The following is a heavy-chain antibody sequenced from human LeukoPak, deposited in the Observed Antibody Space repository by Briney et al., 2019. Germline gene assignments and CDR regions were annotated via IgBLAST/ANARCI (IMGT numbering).Heavy chain of an antibody. V-gene: IGHV1-18*01. Sequence: ASVKVSCKASGYTFTSYGISWVRQAPGQGLEWMGWISAYNGNTNYAQKLQGRVTMTTDTSTSTAYMELRSLRSDDTAVYYCARDPWTYYDYVWGSHIHPLFDYWGQGTLVTVSS. J-gene: IGHJ4*02. CDR3: ARDPWTYYDYVWGSHIHPLFDY. D-gene: IGHD3-16*01. CDR2: ISAYNGNT. CDR1: GYTFTSYG.